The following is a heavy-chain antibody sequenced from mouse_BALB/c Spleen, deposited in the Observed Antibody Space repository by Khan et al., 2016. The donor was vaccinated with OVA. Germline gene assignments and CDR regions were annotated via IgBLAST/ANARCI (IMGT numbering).Heavy chain of an antibody. Sequence: VKVVESGPGLVAPSQSLSITCTISGFSLTSYGIHWVRQPPGKGLEWLVVIWRDGSTTYNSTLKSRLSITKENTKSTGFLKMNSLQTDDTATYYCARPPYSPYSALDYWGQGTSVTVSS. CDR3: ARPPYSPYSALDY. CDR1: GFSLTSYG. CDR2: IWRDGST. D-gene: IGHD2-10*01. J-gene: IGHJ4*01. V-gene: IGHV2-6-1*01.